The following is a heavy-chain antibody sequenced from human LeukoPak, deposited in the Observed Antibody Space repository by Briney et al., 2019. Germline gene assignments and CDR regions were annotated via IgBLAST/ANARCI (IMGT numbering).Heavy chain of an antibody. V-gene: IGHV1-46*01. Sequence: ASVKVSCKASGYTFTSYYMHWVRQAPGQGLEWMGIINPSGGSTSYAQKFQGRVTMTRDTSTSTVYMELRSLRSEDTAVYYCARLRFLEWSKGQFDYWGQGTLVTVSS. J-gene: IGHJ4*02. CDR3: ARLRFLEWSKGQFDY. D-gene: IGHD3-3*01. CDR2: INPSGGST. CDR1: GYTFTSYY.